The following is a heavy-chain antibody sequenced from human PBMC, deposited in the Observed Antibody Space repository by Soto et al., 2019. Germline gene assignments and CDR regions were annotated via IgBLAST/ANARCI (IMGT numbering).Heavy chain of an antibody. CDR3: AKDLEDCSSTSCYSGWFDP. Sequence: GGSLRLSCAASGFTFSSYGMHWVRQAPGKGLEWVAVISYDGSNKYYADSVKGRFTISRDNSKNTLYLQMNSLRAEDTAVYYCAKDLEDCSSTSCYSGWFDPWGQGTLVTVSS. V-gene: IGHV3-30*18. D-gene: IGHD2-2*01. J-gene: IGHJ5*02. CDR2: ISYDGSNK. CDR1: GFTFSSYG.